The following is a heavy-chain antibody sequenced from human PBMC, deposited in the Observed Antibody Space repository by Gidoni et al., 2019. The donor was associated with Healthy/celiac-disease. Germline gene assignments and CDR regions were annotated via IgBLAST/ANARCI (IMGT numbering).Heavy chain of an antibody. D-gene: IGHD6-13*01. V-gene: IGHV6-1*01. CDR2: SKWYN. J-gene: IGHJ4*02. CDR3: AREAAATTPQFDY. Sequence: SKWYNDYAVSVKSRITINPDTSKNQFSLQLNSVTPEDTAVYYCAREAAATTPQFDYWGQGTLVTVSS.